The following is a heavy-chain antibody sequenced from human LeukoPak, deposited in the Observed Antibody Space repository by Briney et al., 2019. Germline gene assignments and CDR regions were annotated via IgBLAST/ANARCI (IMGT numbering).Heavy chain of an antibody. CDR2: IYYSGST. CDR3: ASTPDYYDSGGYSDY. CDR1: GGSISSGDYY. J-gene: IGHJ4*02. D-gene: IGHD3-22*01. Sequence: SQTLSLTCTVPGGSISSGDYYWSWIRQPPGKGLEWIGYIYYSGSTYYNPSLKSRVTISVDTSKNQFSLKLSSVTAADTTVYYCASTPDYYDSGGYSDYWGQGTLVTVSS. V-gene: IGHV4-30-4*08.